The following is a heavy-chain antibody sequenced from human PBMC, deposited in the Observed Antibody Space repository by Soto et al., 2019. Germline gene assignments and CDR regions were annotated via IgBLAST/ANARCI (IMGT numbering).Heavy chain of an antibody. CDR3: ARDFGASGSSHPFDY. Sequence: QVQLVESGGGVVQPGRSLRLSCAASGFTFSSYGMHWVRQAPGKGLEWVGVIWYDGSNKYYADSVKGRFTISRDNSKNALYLQMNSLRAEDTAVYYCARDFGASGSSHPFDYWGQGTLVTVSS. J-gene: IGHJ4*02. D-gene: IGHD6-6*01. CDR2: IWYDGSNK. CDR1: GFTFSSYG. V-gene: IGHV3-33*01.